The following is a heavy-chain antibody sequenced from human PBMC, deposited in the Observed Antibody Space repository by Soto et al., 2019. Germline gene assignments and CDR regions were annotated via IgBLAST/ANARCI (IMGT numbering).Heavy chain of an antibody. CDR3: AKWSGYGDE. V-gene: IGHV3-23*01. CDR1: GFTFSTYS. J-gene: IGHJ4*02. CDR2: LSGDGINT. D-gene: IGHD5-12*01. Sequence: EVQLLESGGGLVQPGGSLRLSCAASGFTFSTYSMAWVRQAPGKGPEWVSGLSGDGINTFYADSVKGRFTISVDNSKNTVDLQMNSLRVEDTAVYYCAKWSGYGDEWGQGTLVTVSS.